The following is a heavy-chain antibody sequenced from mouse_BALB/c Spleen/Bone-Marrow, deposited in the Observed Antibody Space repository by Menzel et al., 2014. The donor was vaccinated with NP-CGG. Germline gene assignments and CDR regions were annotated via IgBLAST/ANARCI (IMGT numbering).Heavy chain of an antibody. CDR3: NEGYGNYGY. CDR2: IDPENGDT. J-gene: IGHJ2*01. Sequence: VQLQQPGAELVRSGASVKLSCTASGFNIKDYYMHWVKQRPEQGLEWIGWIDPENGDTEYAPKFQGKATMTADTSSNTACRQLGRVTSEDTAVYYCNEGYGNYGYWGQGTTLTVSS. V-gene: IGHV14-4*02. CDR1: GFNIKDYY. D-gene: IGHD2-10*02.